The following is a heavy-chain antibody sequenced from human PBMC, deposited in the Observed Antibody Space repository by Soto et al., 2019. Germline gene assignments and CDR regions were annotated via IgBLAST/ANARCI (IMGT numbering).Heavy chain of an antibody. CDR3: AGLTGYYNAYFDY. D-gene: IGHD3-9*01. Sequence: GGSLRLSCAASGFIFSNYAMHWVRQAPGKGLEWVAVISYDESNKYYADSVKGRFTISRDNSKNTMDLQMNSLRAEDTAVYYCAGLTGYYNAYFDYWGQGTLVTXSS. CDR2: ISYDESNK. CDR1: GFIFSNYA. V-gene: IGHV3-30-3*01. J-gene: IGHJ4*02.